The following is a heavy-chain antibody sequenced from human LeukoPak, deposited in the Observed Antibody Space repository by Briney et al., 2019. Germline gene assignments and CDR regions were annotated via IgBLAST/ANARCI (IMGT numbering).Heavy chain of an antibody. J-gene: IGHJ4*02. V-gene: IGHV1-2*02. D-gene: IGHD4-17*01. CDR3: ARDRGKYGDYVGY. CDR2: INPNSGGT. CDR1: RYTFTGYY. Sequence: EASVKVSCKASRYTFTGYYMHWVRQAPGQGLEWMGWINPNSGGTNYAQKFQGRVTMTRDTSISTAYMELSRLRSDDTAVYYCARDRGKYGDYVGYWGQGTLVTVSS.